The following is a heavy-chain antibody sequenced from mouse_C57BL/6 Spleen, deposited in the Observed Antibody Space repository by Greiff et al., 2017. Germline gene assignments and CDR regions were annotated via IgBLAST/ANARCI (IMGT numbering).Heavy chain of an antibody. Sequence: VKLVESGAELVRPGASVTLSCKASGYTFTDYEMHWVKQTPVHGLEWIGAIDPETGGTAYNQKFKGKAILTADKSSSTAYMELRSLTSEDSAVYYCTKWLRPGYFDYWGQGTTLTVSS. J-gene: IGHJ2*01. V-gene: IGHV1-15*01. CDR3: TKWLRPGYFDY. CDR1: GYTFTDYE. D-gene: IGHD2-2*01. CDR2: IDPETGGT.